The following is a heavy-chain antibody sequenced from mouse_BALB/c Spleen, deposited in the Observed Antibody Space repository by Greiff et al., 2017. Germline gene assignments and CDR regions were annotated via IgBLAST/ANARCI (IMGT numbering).Heavy chain of an antibody. D-gene: IGHD2-1*01. CDR1: GDSITSGY. V-gene: IGHV3-8*02. J-gene: IGHJ2*01. CDR3: ARWGSGNSNDLDN. Sequence: EVHLVESGPSLVKPSQTLSLTCSVTGDSITSGYWNWIRKFPGNKLEYMGYISYSGSTYYNPSLKSRISITRDTSKNQYYLQLNSVTTEDTATYYCARWGSGNSNDLDNWGQGTTLTVSS. CDR2: ISYSGST.